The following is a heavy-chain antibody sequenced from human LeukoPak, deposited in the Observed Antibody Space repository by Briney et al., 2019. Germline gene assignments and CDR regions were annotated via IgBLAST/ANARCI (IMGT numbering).Heavy chain of an antibody. J-gene: IGHJ6*03. D-gene: IGHD5-18*01. V-gene: IGHV4-61*02. CDR2: IYSSGST. CDR1: GGSLSRGSYY. Sequence: SQTLSLTCTVSGGSLSRGSYYWSWIGQPAGTGMEWVGRIYSSGSTNYNLSLKSRVTISVDTYKNQFSLKLSSVTAADTAVYYCAREGLDSYGSYYYYYYMDVWGKGTTVTVSS. CDR3: AREGLDSYGSYYYYYYMDV.